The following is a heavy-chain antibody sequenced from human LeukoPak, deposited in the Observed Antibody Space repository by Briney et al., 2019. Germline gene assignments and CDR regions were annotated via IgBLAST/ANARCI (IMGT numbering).Heavy chain of an antibody. CDR3: ARGPIMITFGGVIGQTDFDY. J-gene: IGHJ4*02. D-gene: IGHD3-16*02. CDR1: GGSFSGYY. Sequence: SETLSLTCAVYGGSFSGYYWSWIRQPPGKGLEWIGEINHSGSTNYNPSLKSRVTISVDTSKNQFSLKLSSVTAADTAVYYCARGPIMITFGGVIGQTDFDYWGQGTLVTVS. V-gene: IGHV4-34*01. CDR2: INHSGST.